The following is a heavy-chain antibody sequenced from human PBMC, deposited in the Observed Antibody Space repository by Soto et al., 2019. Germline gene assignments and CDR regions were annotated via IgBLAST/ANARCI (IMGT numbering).Heavy chain of an antibody. CDR1: GFNFSSYG. CDR3: AKDVYYYDSSGYYAPDY. CDR2: ISYDGSNT. J-gene: IGHJ4*02. Sequence: PGGSLRLSCAASGFNFSSYGMHWVRHDPGKGLEWVAVISYDGSNTYYADSVKGRFTISRDNSKNTLYLQMNSLRAEDTAVYYCAKDVYYYDSSGYYAPDYWGQGTLVTVSS. V-gene: IGHV3-30*18. D-gene: IGHD3-22*01.